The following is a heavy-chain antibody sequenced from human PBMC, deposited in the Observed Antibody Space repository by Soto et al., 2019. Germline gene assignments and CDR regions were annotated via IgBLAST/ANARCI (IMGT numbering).Heavy chain of an antibody. V-gene: IGHV1-8*01. D-gene: IGHD3-22*01. CDR2: MNPNSGNT. CDR1: GYTFTSYD. J-gene: IGHJ4*02. CDR3: ARVSYDSSGYDY. Sequence: ASVKVSCKASGYTFTSYDINWARQATGQGLEWMGWMNPNSGNTGYAQKFQGRATMTRNTSISTAYMELSSLRSEDTAVYYCARVSYDSSGYDYWGQGTLVTVSS.